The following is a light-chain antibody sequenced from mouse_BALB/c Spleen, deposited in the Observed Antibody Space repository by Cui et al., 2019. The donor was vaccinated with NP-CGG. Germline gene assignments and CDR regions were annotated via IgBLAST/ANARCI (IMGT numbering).Light chain of an antibody. Sequence: VVVTQESALTTPPGETVTLTCRSSTGAVTTSNYANWVQEKPDHLFTGLIGGTNNRAPGVPARFSGSLIGDKAALIITGAQTEDDAIYFCALWYSNHWVFGGGTKLTVL. V-gene: IGLV1*01. CDR1: TGAVTTSNY. CDR2: GTN. J-gene: IGLJ1*01. CDR3: ALWYSNHWV.